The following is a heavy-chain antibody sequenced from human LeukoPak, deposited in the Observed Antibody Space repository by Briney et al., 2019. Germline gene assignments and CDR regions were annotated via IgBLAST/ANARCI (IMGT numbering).Heavy chain of an antibody. CDR2: MSGAGGST. CDR3: VKDLVETAIGAFDM. Sequence: PGGSLRLSCAASGFAFGDCAMAWVRQAPGKGLEWVSAMSGAGGSTYYADSVKGRFTIHRDNSKNTLDLQMKSLRVEDTAVYYCVKDLVETAIGAFDMWGQGTMVTVAS. J-gene: IGHJ3*02. V-gene: IGHV3-23*01. D-gene: IGHD5-18*01. CDR1: GFAFGDCA.